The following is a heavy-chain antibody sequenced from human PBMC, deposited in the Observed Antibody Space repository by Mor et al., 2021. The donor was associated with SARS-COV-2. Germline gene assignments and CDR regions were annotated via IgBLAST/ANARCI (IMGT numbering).Heavy chain of an antibody. J-gene: IGHJ5*02. V-gene: IGHV4-34*01. CDR3: ARGGSSSWYWFDP. D-gene: IGHD6-13*01. Sequence: VTISVDTSKNQFSLKLSSVTAADTAVYYCARGGSSSWYWFDPWGQGTLVTVSS.